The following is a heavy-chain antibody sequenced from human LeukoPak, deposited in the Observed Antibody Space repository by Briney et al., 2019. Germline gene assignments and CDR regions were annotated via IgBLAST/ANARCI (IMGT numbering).Heavy chain of an antibody. J-gene: IGHJ4*02. CDR1: GFTFNNYD. Sequence: GGSLRLSCAASGFTFNNYDMSWVRRAQGKGLEWVSTIFGTTDSTSYADSVKGRFTISRDNSRNTLHLQMSSLRAEDTAVYFCAKGNWGDDWGLGTLVTVSS. CDR3: AKGNWGDD. D-gene: IGHD7-27*01. CDR2: IFGTTDST. V-gene: IGHV3-23*01.